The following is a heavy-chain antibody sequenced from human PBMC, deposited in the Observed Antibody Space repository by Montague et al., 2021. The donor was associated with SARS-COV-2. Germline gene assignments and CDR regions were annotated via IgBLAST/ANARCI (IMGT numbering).Heavy chain of an antibody. D-gene: IGHD6-19*01. V-gene: IGHV3-30*09. CDR1: GFTFNNYA. J-gene: IGHJ4*02. Sequence: SLRLSCAASGFTFNNYAMHWVRQAPGKGLEWVAIISYDGGNKYYADSVKGRFAISRDNSKNTLYLQMNSLRAEDTAVYYCVRASLIKARIAVAGTTVYWGQGTLVTISS. CDR2: ISYDGGNK. CDR3: VRASLIKARIAVAGTTVY.